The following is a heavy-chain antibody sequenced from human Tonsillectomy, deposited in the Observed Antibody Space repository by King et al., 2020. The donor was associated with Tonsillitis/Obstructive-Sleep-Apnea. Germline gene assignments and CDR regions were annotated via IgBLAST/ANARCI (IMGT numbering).Heavy chain of an antibody. CDR2: INHSGST. J-gene: IGHJ2*01. D-gene: IGHD6-6*01. V-gene: IGHV4-34*01. Sequence: VQLQQWGAGLLKPSETLSLTCAVYGGSFSGYYWSWIRQPPGKGLEWIGEINHSGSTNYNPSLKSRVTISVDTSKNQFSLKLSSVTAADTAVYYCARGASRRAWSIAARPGWYFDLWGRGTLVTVSS. CDR1: GGSFSGYY. CDR3: ARGASRRAWSIAARPGWYFDL.